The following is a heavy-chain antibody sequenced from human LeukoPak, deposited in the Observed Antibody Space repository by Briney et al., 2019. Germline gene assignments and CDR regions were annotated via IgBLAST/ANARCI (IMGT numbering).Heavy chain of an antibody. CDR3: ARRTTVIYWYFDL. CDR2: ISSSSSYI. Sequence: PGGSLRLSCAASGFTFSTYSMNWVRQAPGKGLEWVSSISSSSSYIHYADSVKGRFTISRDNAKNSLFLQMNSLRAEDTAVYYCARRTTVIYWYFDLWGRGTLVTVSS. V-gene: IGHV3-21*01. CDR1: GFTFSTYS. D-gene: IGHD4-17*01. J-gene: IGHJ2*01.